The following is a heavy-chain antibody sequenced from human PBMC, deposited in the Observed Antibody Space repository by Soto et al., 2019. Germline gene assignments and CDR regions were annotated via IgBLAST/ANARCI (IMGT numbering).Heavy chain of an antibody. CDR3: ARDDYDILTGSYYYGMDV. V-gene: IGHV4-61*01. J-gene: IGHJ6*02. Sequence: QVQLQESGPGLVKPSETLSLTCTVSGGSVSSGSYYWSWIRQPPGKGLEWIGYIYYSGSTNYNPPLKSRVTISGDTSKNQFSLQLSSVPAADTAVYYCARDDYDILTGSYYYGMDVWGQGTTVTVSS. CDR1: GGSVSSGSYY. CDR2: IYYSGST. D-gene: IGHD3-9*01.